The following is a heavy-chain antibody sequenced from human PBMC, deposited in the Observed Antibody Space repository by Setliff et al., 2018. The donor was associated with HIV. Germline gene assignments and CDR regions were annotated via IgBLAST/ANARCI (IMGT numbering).Heavy chain of an antibody. CDR3: ARGAYPREFYFDA. J-gene: IGHJ4*02. D-gene: IGHD2-21*01. CDR2: IYYSGST. CDR1: GGSISSGSYY. Sequence: PSETLSLTCTVSGGSISSGSYYWSWIRQPAGKGLEWIGRIYYSGSTYDNPSLKSRFTISIDTSKNQFSLKVTSVTAADTAVYYCARGAYPREFYFDAWGQGTLVTVS. V-gene: IGHV4-39*07.